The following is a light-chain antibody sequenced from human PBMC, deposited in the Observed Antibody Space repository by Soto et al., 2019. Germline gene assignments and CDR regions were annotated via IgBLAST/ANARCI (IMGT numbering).Light chain of an antibody. CDR3: SSYTSSTTLDVV. V-gene: IGLV2-14*01. Sequence: QSVLTQPASVSGSPGQSITISCTGTSSDVGRSNHVFWYQQHPGKAPKLMIYEVTNRPSGVSNRFSGSKSGNTASLTISGLQAEDEADYYCSSYTSSTTLDVVFGGGTKVTVL. J-gene: IGLJ2*01. CDR2: EVT. CDR1: SSDVGRSNH.